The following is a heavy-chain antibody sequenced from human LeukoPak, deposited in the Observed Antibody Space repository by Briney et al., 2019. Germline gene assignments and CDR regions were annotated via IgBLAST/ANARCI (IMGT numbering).Heavy chain of an antibody. D-gene: IGHD3-3*01. CDR1: GGSISSSNW. J-gene: IGHJ4*02. CDR3: ARAAEWLPRGYFDY. V-gene: IGHV4-4*02. Sequence: ASGTLSLTCAVSGGSISSSNWWSWVRQPPGKGLEWIGEIYHSGSTNYNPSLKSRVTISVDKSKNQFSLKLSSVTAADTAVYYCARAAEWLPRGYFDYWGQGTLVTVSS. CDR2: IYHSGST.